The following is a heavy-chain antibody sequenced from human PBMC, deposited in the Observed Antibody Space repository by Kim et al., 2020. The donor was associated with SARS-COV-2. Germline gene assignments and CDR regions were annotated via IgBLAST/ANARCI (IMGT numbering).Heavy chain of an antibody. D-gene: IGHD3-10*01. V-gene: IGHV4-61*01. Sequence: SETLSLTCTVSGGSVTNGNYYWSWIRQSPGKGLEWIGLVYYTGYTNYNPSLESRVTMSIDKSKNQFSLTLSSLTGADTAIYYCARERGGLVVWGQGSTV. CDR2: VYYTGYT. J-gene: IGHJ6*02. CDR1: GGSVTNGNYY. CDR3: ARERGGLVV.